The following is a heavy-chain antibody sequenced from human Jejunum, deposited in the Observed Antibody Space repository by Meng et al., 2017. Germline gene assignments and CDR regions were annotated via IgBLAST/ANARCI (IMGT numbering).Heavy chain of an antibody. J-gene: IGHJ4*02. CDR3: GRGGVTAALDY. Sequence: EVQLVESGGGSVQRGGSLSVSCEASGFTLSHYYMHWARQVPGKGLVWVSDINGDGSNPRYADSVTGRFAISRDNAKNTLYLQMNSVRVEDTAVYYCGRGGVTAALDYWGRGTLVTVSS. CDR2: INGDGSNP. D-gene: IGHD2-21*02. V-gene: IGHV3-74*01. CDR1: GFTLSHYY.